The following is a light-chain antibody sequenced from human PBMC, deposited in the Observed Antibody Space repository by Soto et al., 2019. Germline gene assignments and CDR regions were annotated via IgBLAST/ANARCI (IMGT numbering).Light chain of an antibody. CDR2: QDS. V-gene: IGLV3-1*01. CDR3: QAWDSSTAV. Sequence: SYELTQPPSVYVSPGQTASITCSGDKLGDKYACWYQQKPGQSPVLVIYQDSKRPSGIPERFSGSNSGNTATLTISGTQAMAEADYYCQAWDSSTAVFGGGTKVTVL. CDR1: KLGDKY. J-gene: IGLJ2*01.